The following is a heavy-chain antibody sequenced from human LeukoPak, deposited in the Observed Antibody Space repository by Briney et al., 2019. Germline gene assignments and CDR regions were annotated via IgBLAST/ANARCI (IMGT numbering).Heavy chain of an antibody. CDR3: AKGGAATMRDGYNYYYYYMEV. V-gene: IGHV3-23*01. Sequence: GGSLRLSCAASGITFSSHAMSWVRQAPGKGLNWVSLISGSGGDTYYGDSVKGRFTISRANSTNRLYLQMNSLRPEDTAVYYCAKGGAATMRDGYNYYYYYMEVWGRGTTVTVSS. CDR2: ISGSGGDT. J-gene: IGHJ6*03. CDR1: GITFSSHA. D-gene: IGHD5-24*01.